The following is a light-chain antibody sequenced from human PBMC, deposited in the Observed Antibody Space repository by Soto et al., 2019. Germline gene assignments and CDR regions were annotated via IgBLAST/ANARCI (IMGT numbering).Light chain of an antibody. CDR2: GAS. CDR1: QSVSSSY. J-gene: IGKJ5*01. Sequence: EIVLTQSPGTLSLSPGERATLSCRASQSVSSSYLAWYQQQPGQAPRLLIYGASSRATGIPDRFSGSGAGTDFTLTISRLEPEDLAVYYCQQYGSSPITFGQGTRLEI. CDR3: QQYGSSPIT. V-gene: IGKV3-20*01.